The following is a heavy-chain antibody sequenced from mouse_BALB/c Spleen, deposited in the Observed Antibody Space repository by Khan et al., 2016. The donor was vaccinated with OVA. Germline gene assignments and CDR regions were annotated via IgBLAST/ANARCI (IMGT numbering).Heavy chain of an antibody. CDR1: GYSFTDYT. V-gene: IGHV1-18*01. Sequence: VRLQQSGPELVKPGALMKISCKASGYSFTDYTMNWVKQSRGKNLEWVGLIDPYNGATNYNQTFKGKARLTVDKSSSTAYMELLSLTSEDSAVYYGTKNDYAGLAYWGQGTLVTVSA. CDR2: IDPYNGAT. D-gene: IGHD2-13*01. J-gene: IGHJ3*01. CDR3: TKNDYAGLAY.